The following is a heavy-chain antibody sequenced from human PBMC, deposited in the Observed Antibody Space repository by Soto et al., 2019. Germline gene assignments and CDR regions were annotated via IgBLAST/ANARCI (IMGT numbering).Heavy chain of an antibody. D-gene: IGHD2-2*01. J-gene: IGHJ6*02. CDR1: GYTFTSYY. CDR2: INPSGGST. CDR3: ASESTTDIVVVPAAPDV. Sequence: ASVKVSCKASGYTFTSYYMHWVRQAPGQGLEWMGMINPSGGSTSYAQKFQGRVTMTRDTSTSTVYMELSSLRSEDTAVYYCASESTTDIVVVPAAPDVWGQGTTVTVSS. V-gene: IGHV1-46*03.